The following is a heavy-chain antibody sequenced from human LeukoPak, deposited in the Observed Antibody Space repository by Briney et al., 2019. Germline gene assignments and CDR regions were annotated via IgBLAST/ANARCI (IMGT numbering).Heavy chain of an antibody. CDR3: AGVLRGAFDI. CDR1: GITVSSND. V-gene: IGHV3-53*01. Sequence: PGESLKISCKGSGITVSSNDMCWVRQAPGKGLEWISLIYSGGRTDYADSVKGRFTISRDNSKNMVYLQMNSLRGDDTAVYYCAGVLRGAFDIWGQGKVVAVSS. CDR2: IYSGGRT. J-gene: IGHJ3*02.